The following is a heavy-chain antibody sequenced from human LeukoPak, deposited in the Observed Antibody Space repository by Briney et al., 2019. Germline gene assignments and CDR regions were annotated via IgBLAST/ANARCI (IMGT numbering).Heavy chain of an antibody. CDR1: GGSIGTYY. D-gene: IGHD3-16*02. CDR3: ARHIGGGIEDMDV. CDR2: IYVTGT. Sequence: SETLSLTCTVSGGSIGTYYWSWIRQSPGKGLEWIGYIYVTGTRYNPYLQTRVTISVDRSRNQFFLKMSSVTAADTAVYYCARHIGGGIEDMDVWGKGTKVIVSS. J-gene: IGHJ6*03. V-gene: IGHV4-59*08.